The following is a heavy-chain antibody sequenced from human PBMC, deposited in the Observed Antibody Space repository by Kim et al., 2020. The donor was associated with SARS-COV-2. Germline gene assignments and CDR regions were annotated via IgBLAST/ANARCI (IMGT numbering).Heavy chain of an antibody. Sequence: SETLSLTCTVSGGSISSYYWSWIRQPPGKGLEWIGYIYYSGSTNYNPSLKSRVTISVDTSKNQFSLKLSSVTAADTAVYYCARVGTYDILTGSNYYYYGMDVWGQGTTVTVSS. CDR1: GGSISSYY. V-gene: IGHV4-59*01. J-gene: IGHJ6*02. D-gene: IGHD3-9*01. CDR3: ARVGTYDILTGSNYYYYGMDV. CDR2: IYYSGST.